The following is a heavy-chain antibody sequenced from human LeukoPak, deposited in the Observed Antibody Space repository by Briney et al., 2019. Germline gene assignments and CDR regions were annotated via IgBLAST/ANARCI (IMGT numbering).Heavy chain of an antibody. D-gene: IGHD3-22*01. CDR2: INGSGDNT. Sequence: GGSLRLSCAASGFTFSSYATSWVRQAPGKGLEWVSGINGSGDNTYYADSVKGRFTISRDNSKNTLYVQVNSLGTEDTAAYYCAKGSYYDSSGSFYFDYWGQGTLVTVSS. CDR1: GFTFSSYA. CDR3: AKGSYYDSSGSFYFDY. V-gene: IGHV3-23*01. J-gene: IGHJ4*02.